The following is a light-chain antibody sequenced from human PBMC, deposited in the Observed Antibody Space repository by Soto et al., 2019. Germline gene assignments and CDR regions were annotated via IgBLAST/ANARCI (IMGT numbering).Light chain of an antibody. Sequence: EIVLTQSPGTLSLSPGERATLSCRASQSVSSSYLAWYQQKPGQAPRLLIYGASSRATGIPDRFSGSGSGTDFTLTISRLESEDFAVFYCQQYGSSPQTCGQGTKVEIK. CDR1: QSVSSSY. CDR3: QQYGSSPQT. J-gene: IGKJ1*01. CDR2: GAS. V-gene: IGKV3-20*01.